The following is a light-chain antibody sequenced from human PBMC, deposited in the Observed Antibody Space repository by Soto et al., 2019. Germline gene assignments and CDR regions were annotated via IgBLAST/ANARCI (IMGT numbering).Light chain of an antibody. CDR2: AAS. CDR1: QSVSSN. Sequence: EIVMTQSPATLSVSPGERATLSCRASQSVSSNLAWYQQKPGQAPRLLIYAASNRATGIPDRFSGSGSGTDFTLTISRLEPEDFAVYYCQQYNNWPLTFGGGTKVDIK. CDR3: QQYNNWPLT. V-gene: IGKV3D-15*01. J-gene: IGKJ4*01.